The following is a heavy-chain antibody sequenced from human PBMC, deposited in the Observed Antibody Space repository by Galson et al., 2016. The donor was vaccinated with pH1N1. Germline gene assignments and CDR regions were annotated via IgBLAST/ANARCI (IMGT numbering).Heavy chain of an antibody. Sequence: SVKVSCKVSGYTLTNYDLNCVRQAAGQGLEWMGWMNPNSGKSNSAQKFKGRVTMTRDTSISTVYMELSSLRSEDTAVYYCSRGLSYNSGWVEDWGQGTLVTLSS. J-gene: IGHJ4*02. D-gene: IGHD6-19*01. V-gene: IGHV1-8*01. CDR2: MNPNSGKS. CDR3: SRGLSYNSGWVED. CDR1: GYTLTNYD.